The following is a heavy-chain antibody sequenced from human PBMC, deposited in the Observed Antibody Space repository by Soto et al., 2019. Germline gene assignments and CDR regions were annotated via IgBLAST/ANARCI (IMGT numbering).Heavy chain of an antibody. CDR1: GFTVSTKY. D-gene: IGHD3-16*01. CDR3: ASDPWAGDY. J-gene: IGHJ4*02. CDR2: INSGGST. Sequence: EVQLVESGGGLVQPGGSLRLSCAASGFTVSTKYMSWVRQAPGKGLEWVSVINSGGSTFYADYVRGRFTSSRDNHKNTVNLQMNSRRAEDTPVYYCASDPWAGDYWGQGTLVTVSS. V-gene: IGHV3-66*01.